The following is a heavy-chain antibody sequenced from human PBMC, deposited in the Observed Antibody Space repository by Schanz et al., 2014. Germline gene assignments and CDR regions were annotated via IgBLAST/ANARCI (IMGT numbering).Heavy chain of an antibody. Sequence: DVQLVESGGGLVQPGKSLRLSCAASGFTFDEFAMHWVRQSPGKGLEWVSSISGDHRNTFYADSVKGRFTISRDNSKNSLYLQMNSLRAEDTAVYYCARIGGSVFDYWAQGTLVTVSS. V-gene: IGHV3-23*04. CDR1: GFTFDEFA. D-gene: IGHD3-10*01. J-gene: IGHJ4*02. CDR2: ISGDHRNT. CDR3: ARIGGSVFDY.